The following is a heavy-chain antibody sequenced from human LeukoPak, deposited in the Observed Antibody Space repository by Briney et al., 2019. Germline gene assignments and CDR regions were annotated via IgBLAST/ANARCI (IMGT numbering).Heavy chain of an antibody. J-gene: IGHJ4*02. D-gene: IGHD2-2*01. V-gene: IGHV3-7*01. Sequence: PGGSLRLSCAASGVTFSRNWMSWVRQPPGKGLEWVANIKEDGSEKYYVDSVKGRFTISRDNAKNSLYLQMNSLRAEDTAVYYCATRDCTSASCYFDYWGQGTLVTVSS. CDR3: ATRDCTSASCYFDY. CDR1: GVTFSRNW. CDR2: IKEDGSEK.